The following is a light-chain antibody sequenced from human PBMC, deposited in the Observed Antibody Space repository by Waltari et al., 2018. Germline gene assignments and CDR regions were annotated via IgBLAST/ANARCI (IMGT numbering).Light chain of an antibody. J-gene: IGLJ3*02. CDR1: NSNIRSNY. V-gene: IGLV1-47*01. CDR2: RND. CDR3: AAWDDSLSGWV. Sequence: QSVLTQPPSASGTPGQRVTIPCSGSNSNIRSNYLYWHQQRPGTAPRLLIYRNDQRPSGVPDRFSGSKSGTSASLAISRLRSEDEADYYCAAWDDSLSGWVFGGGTKVTVL.